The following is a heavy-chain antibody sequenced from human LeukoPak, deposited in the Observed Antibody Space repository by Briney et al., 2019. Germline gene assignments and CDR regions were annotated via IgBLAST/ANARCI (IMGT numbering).Heavy chain of an antibody. V-gene: IGHV4-4*07. CDR3: ARQGQDNYYFYMDV. Sequence: SETLSLTCTVSGGSISSYFWSWIRQPAGKGLEWIGRIYSSGNTDYNPSLKSRVTMSVDTSKNQFSLKLSSVTAADTAVYYCARQGQDNYYFYMDVGGKGPTVTVS. CDR1: GGSISSYF. J-gene: IGHJ6*03. CDR2: IYSSGNT.